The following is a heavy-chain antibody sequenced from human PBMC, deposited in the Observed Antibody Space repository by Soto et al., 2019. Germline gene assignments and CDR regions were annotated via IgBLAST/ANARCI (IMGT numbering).Heavy chain of an antibody. J-gene: IGHJ5*02. Sequence: SETLSLTCAVSGGSISSGDYSWSWIRQPPGKGLEWIGYIYYSGFTYYNPSLKSRVTISVDTSKNQFSLKLGSVTAADTAVYYCARSVFPWGQGTLVTVSS. CDR2: IYYSGFT. V-gene: IGHV4-31*11. CDR3: ARSVFP. CDR1: GGSISSGDYS.